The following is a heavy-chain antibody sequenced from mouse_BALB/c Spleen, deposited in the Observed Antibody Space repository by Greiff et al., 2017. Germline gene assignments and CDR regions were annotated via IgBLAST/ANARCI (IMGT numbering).Heavy chain of an antibody. J-gene: IGHJ3*01. V-gene: IGHV5-9-4*01. CDR1: GFTFSSYA. CDR2: ISSGGSYT. CDR3: ARAYRFAY. Sequence: EVMLVESGGGLVKPGGSLKLSCAASGFTFSSYAMSWVRQSPEKRLEWVAEISSGGSYTYYPDTVTGRFTISRDNAKNTLYLEMSSLRSEDTAMYFWARAYRFAYWGPGTLVPVSA.